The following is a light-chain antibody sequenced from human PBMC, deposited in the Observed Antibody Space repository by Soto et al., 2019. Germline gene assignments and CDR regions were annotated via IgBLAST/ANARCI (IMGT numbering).Light chain of an antibody. V-gene: IGKV1-27*01. Sequence: DIQMTQSPSSLSASVGDRVTITCRASQGISNYLAWYQQKPGKVPKLLIYAASSLQSGVPSRFSGSGSGTDFTLTRRSLPPEDVAPCSCSGRFSFGPGNKVDIK. CDR3: SGRFS. CDR1: QGISNY. CDR2: AAS. J-gene: IGKJ3*01.